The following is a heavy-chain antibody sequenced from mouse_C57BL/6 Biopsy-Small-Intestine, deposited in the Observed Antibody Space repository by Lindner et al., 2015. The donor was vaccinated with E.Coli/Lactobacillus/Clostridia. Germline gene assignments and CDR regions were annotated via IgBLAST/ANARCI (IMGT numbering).Heavy chain of an antibody. CDR3: ARWGQLRLRSDYYAMDY. Sequence: VQLQESGPELVKPGASVKISCKASGYSFTDYNMNWVKQSNGKSLEWIGVINPNYGTTSYNQKFKGKATLTVDQSSSTAYMQLNSLTSEDSAVYYCARWGQLRLRSDYYAMDYWGQGTSVTVSS. CDR1: GYSFTDYN. CDR2: INPNYGTT. V-gene: IGHV1-39*01. J-gene: IGHJ4*01. D-gene: IGHD3-2*02.